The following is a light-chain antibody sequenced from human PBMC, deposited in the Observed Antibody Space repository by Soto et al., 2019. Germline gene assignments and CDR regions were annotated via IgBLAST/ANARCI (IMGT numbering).Light chain of an antibody. CDR1: QSVSSY. Sequence: EIVLTQSPATLSLSPGERATLSCRASQSVSSYLAWYQQKPGQAPRLHIYDASNRATGIPARFSGSGSGTDFTLTISSLEPEDFAVYYCQQRSSWPLTFGQGTKVEIK. CDR3: QQRSSWPLT. J-gene: IGKJ1*01. CDR2: DAS. V-gene: IGKV3-11*01.